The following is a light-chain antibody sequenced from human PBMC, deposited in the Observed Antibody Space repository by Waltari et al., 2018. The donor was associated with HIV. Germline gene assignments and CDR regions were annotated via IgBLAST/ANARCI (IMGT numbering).Light chain of an antibody. Sequence: SCTGSSSNIGAGYDVHWYQQLPGTAPKLLVFADTSRPSRVPERFSGSRSGTSASLAITGLQAEDEADYYCQTYDSSLSAWVFGGGTKLTVL. J-gene: IGLJ3*02. CDR3: QTYDSSLSAWV. CDR1: SSNIGAGYD. CDR2: ADT. V-gene: IGLV1-40*01.